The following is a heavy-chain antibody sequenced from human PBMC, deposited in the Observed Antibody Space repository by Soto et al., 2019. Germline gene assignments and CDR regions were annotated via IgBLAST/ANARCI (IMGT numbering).Heavy chain of an antibody. J-gene: IGHJ4*02. CDR1: GFTFSSYW. Sequence: EVQLVESGGGLVQPGRSLRLSCAASGFTFSSYWMHWVRQAPGKGLVWVSRINNDGSSTSYADSVKGRLTISRDNAKNTLYLQVNSLRAEDTAVYYCAGGGVAGAGTYYNDYWGRGTLVTVSS. D-gene: IGHD3-10*01. CDR3: AGGGVAGAGTYYNDY. V-gene: IGHV3-74*01. CDR2: INNDGSST.